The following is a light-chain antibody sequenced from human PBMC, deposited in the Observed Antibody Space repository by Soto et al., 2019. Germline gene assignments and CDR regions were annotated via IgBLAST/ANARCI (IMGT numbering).Light chain of an antibody. CDR1: SSNFGAGYD. J-gene: IGLJ2*01. CDR3: QSFDSSLRVVV. CDR2: RNN. V-gene: IGLV1-40*01. Sequence: QAVVTQPPSVSGAPGQRVTISCTGSSSNFGAGYDVHWYQQLPGTAPKLLIYRNNNRPSGVPDRFSGSKSGTSASLAITGLQADDEADYYCQSFDSSLRVVVFGGGTKLTVL.